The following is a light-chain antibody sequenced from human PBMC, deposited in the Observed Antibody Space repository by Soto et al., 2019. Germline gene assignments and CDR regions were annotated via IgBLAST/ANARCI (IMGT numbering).Light chain of an antibody. CDR3: HQYAISWT. Sequence: EIVLTQSPGILSLSPGQRAALSCRASQSVSNNYLAWYQQKPGQAPRLLMYGASSRATGIPGRFSGSGSGTDFTLTISRLGPEDFAVYYCHQYAISWTFGQGTKVEIK. J-gene: IGKJ1*01. CDR2: GAS. CDR1: QSVSNNY. V-gene: IGKV3-20*01.